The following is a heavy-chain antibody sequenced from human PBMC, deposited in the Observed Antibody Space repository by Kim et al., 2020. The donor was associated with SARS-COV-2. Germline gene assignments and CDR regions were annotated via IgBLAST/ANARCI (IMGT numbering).Heavy chain of an antibody. J-gene: IGHJ5*02. Sequence: SETLSLTCTVSGASISSSPFYWAWIRQPPGKGLEWIGSISYSEKTFYNPSLKSRVTLSVDTSKNQFSLKLNSVVAADTSVYYCARQSPRGYNLYDVNHWGQGTHVAVSS. V-gene: IGHV4-39*01. CDR3: ARQSPRGYNLYDVNH. CDR1: GASISSSPFY. D-gene: IGHD5-12*01. CDR2: ISYSEKT.